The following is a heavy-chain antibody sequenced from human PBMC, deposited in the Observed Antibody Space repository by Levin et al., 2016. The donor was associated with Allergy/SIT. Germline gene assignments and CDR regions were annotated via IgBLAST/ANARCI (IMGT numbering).Heavy chain of an antibody. Sequence: GGSLRLSCKVSEHDFTSYWIGWVRQMPGKGLEWMGIIYPGDSETRYSPSFQGQVTISADKSISTAYLQWSSLKASDTAMYYCASLPVHCIGGSCYSFFDYWGQGALVTVSS. CDR2: IYPGDSET. CDR3: ASLPVHCIGGSCYSFFDY. D-gene: IGHD2-15*01. V-gene: IGHV5-51*01. J-gene: IGHJ4*02. CDR1: EHDFTSYW.